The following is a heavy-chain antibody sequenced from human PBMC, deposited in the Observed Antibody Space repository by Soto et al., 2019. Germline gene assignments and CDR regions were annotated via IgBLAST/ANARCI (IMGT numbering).Heavy chain of an antibody. CDR2: ISYDGSNK. V-gene: IGHV3-30-3*01. Sequence: PGGSLRLSCAASGFTFSSYAMHWVRQAPGKGLEWVAVISYDGSNKYYADSVKGRFTISRDNSKNTLYLQMNSLRAEDTAVYYCARDDEDGSGNYHGMDVWGQGTTVTVSS. CDR1: GFTFSSYA. J-gene: IGHJ6*02. CDR3: ARDDEDGSGNYHGMDV. D-gene: IGHD3-10*01.